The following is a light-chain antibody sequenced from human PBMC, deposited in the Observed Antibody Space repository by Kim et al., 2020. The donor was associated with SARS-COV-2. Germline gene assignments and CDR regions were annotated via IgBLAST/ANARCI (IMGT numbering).Light chain of an antibody. CDR1: QSISTN. V-gene: IGKV3-15*01. CDR2: TAS. J-gene: IGKJ1*01. CDR3: QQYYAWPWT. Sequence: EVVMTQSPATLSVSPGEGVTLSCRASQSISTNLGWYQQKPGQAPRLLIYTASTRATGIPARFSGSGSGTEFTLTISSLQSEDFAVYCCQQYYAWPWTFGQGTKVDIK.